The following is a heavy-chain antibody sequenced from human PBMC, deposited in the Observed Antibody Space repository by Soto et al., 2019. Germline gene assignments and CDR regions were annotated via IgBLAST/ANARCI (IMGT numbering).Heavy chain of an antibody. CDR2: ISSSSSYI. D-gene: IGHD3-9*01. J-gene: IGHJ4*02. CDR1: GFTFSSYS. V-gene: IGHV3-21*01. CDR3: ARVEYDILTGYYSWVDY. Sequence: ESGGGLVKPGGSLRLSCAASGFTFSSYSMNWVRQAPGKGLEWVSSISSSSSYIYYADSVKGRFTISRDNAKNSLYLQMNSLRAEDTAVYYCARVEYDILTGYYSWVDYWGQGTLVTVSS.